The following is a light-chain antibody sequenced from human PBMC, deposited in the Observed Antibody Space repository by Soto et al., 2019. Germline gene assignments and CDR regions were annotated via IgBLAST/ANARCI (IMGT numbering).Light chain of an antibody. Sequence: QSALTQPASVSGSPGRSITISCSGTSSDIGSYDHVAWYQQFPSKSPKLIIYAVSDRPSGVSDRFSGSKSGISASLTISGLQTEDEAGYYCISYTDRQSYLFGTGTKVTVL. CDR2: AVS. V-gene: IGLV2-14*03. CDR3: ISYTDRQSYL. J-gene: IGLJ1*01. CDR1: SSDIGSYDH.